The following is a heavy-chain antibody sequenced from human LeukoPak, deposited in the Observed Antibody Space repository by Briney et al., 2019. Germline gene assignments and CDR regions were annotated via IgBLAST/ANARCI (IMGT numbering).Heavy chain of an antibody. J-gene: IGHJ5*02. CDR2: ISYDGSNK. V-gene: IGHV3-30-3*01. CDR3: ARGRSGYDSSNWFDP. CDR1: GFTFSSYA. D-gene: IGHD5-12*01. Sequence: GGSLRLSCAASGFTFSSYAMHWVRQAPGKGLEWVAVISYDGSNKYYADSVKGRFTISRDNSKNTLYLRMNSLRAEDTAVYYCARGRSGYDSSNWFDPWGQGTLVTVSS.